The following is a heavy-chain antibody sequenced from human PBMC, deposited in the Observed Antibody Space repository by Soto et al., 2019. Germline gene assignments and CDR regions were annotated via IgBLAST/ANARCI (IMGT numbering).Heavy chain of an antibody. J-gene: IGHJ4*02. CDR3: ARGRIVVVVAAIRRGYATTFDY. Sequence: QVQLQQWGAGLLKPSETLSITCAVYGGSFSGYYWSWIRQPPGKGLEWIGEINHSGSTNYNPSLKSRVTISVDTSKNQFSLKLSSVTAADTAVYYCARGRIVVVVAAIRRGYATTFDYWGQGTLVTVSS. V-gene: IGHV4-34*01. CDR1: GGSFSGYY. D-gene: IGHD2-15*01. CDR2: INHSGST.